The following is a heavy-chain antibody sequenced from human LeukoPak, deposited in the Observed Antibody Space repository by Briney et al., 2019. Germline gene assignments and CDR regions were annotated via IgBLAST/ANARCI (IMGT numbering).Heavy chain of an antibody. CDR3: ARDLNSYGPPY. CDR2: IYSGGST. CDR1: GFTVSSNY. Sequence: PGGSLRLSCAASGFTVSSNYMSWVRQAPGKGLEWVSVIYSGGSTYYADSVKGRFTISRDNSKNTLYLQMNSLRAEDTAVYYCARDLNSYGPPYWGQGTLVTVSS. J-gene: IGHJ4*02. D-gene: IGHD5-18*01. V-gene: IGHV3-66*01.